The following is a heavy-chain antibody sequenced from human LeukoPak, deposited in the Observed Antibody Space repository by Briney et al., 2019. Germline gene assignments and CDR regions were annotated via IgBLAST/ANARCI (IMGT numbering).Heavy chain of an antibody. CDR3: AREPNLERRDWYFDY. V-gene: IGHV1-69*04. CDR2: IIPILGMA. Sequence: GASVKVSCKASGGTFSSYAISWVRQAPGQGLEWMGRIIPILGMANYAQKFQGRVTITADKSTSTAYMELSSLRSEDTAVYYCAREPNLERRDWYFDYWGQGTLVTVSS. J-gene: IGHJ4*02. D-gene: IGHD1-1*01. CDR1: GGTFSSYA.